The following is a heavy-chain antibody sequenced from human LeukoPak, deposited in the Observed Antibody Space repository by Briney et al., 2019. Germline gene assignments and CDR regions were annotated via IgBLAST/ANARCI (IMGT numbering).Heavy chain of an antibody. CDR3: AREGSGSGSGKYYYYYMDV. J-gene: IGHJ6*03. CDR2: IIPISGTA. D-gene: IGHD3-10*01. Sequence: ASVKVSCKASGGTFCSYAISWVRQAPGQGLEWMGGIIPISGTANYAQKFQGRVTITTDESTSTAYMELSSLRSEDTAVYYCAREGSGSGSGKYYYYYMDVWGKGTTVTVSS. V-gene: IGHV1-69*05. CDR1: GGTFCSYA.